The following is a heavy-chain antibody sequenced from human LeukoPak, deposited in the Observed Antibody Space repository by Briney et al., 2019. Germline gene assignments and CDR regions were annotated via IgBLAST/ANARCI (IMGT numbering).Heavy chain of an antibody. Sequence: GGSLRLSCAASGFTFSYSSMNWVRQAPGKGLEWVSYISSSSYTICYADSVKGRFTISRDNAKNSLYLQMNSLRPEDTAVYYCARGQYDILTGLPLPDSWGQGTLVTVSS. CDR3: ARGQYDILTGLPLPDS. CDR1: GFTFSYSS. D-gene: IGHD3-9*01. CDR2: ISSSSYTI. V-gene: IGHV3-48*01. J-gene: IGHJ4*02.